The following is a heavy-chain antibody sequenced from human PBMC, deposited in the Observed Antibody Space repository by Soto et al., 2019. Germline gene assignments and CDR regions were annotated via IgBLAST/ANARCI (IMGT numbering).Heavy chain of an antibody. Sequence: SETLSLTCTVSGGSISSSSYYWGWIRQPPGKGLEWIGSIYYSGSTYYNPSLKSRVTISVDTSKNQFSLKLSSVTAADTAVYYCARLQYCSSTSCYRPHYYYYYYMDVWGKGTTVTVSS. CDR1: GGSISSSSYY. V-gene: IGHV4-39*01. D-gene: IGHD2-2*01. CDR2: IYYSGST. CDR3: ARLQYCSSTSCYRPHYYYYYYMDV. J-gene: IGHJ6*03.